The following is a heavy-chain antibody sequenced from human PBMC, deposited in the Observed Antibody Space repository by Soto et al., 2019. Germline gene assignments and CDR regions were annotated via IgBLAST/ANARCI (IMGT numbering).Heavy chain of an antibody. CDR1: GYTFTSYA. V-gene: IGHV1-3*02. CDR2: SNAGNGNT. J-gene: IGHJ4*02. D-gene: IGHD4-17*01. CDR3: ARGGDYGSFLSFFDY. Sequence: ASVKVSCKASGYTFTSYAMHWVRQAPGQRLEWMGWSNAGNGNTKYSQEFQGRVTITRDTSASTAYMELSSLRSEDTAVYYCARGGDYGSFLSFFDYWGQGTLVTVSS.